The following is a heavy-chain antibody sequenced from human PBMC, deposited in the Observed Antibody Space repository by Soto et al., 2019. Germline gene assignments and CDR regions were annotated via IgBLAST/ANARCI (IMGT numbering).Heavy chain of an antibody. CDR3: ARPDRDGYNYDY. D-gene: IGHD5-12*01. Sequence: TSETLSLTCTVSGGSISSSSYYWGWIRQPQGKGLEWVSAISDSGAITYYADSVKGRFTISRDNSKNTLFLHMNSLRVEDTAVYFCARPDRDGYNYDYWGQGTLVTVSS. V-gene: IGHV3-23*01. J-gene: IGHJ4*01. CDR1: GGSISSSSYY. CDR2: ISDSGAIT.